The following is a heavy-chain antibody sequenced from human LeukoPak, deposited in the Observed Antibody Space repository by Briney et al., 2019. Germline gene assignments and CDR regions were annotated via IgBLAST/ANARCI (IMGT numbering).Heavy chain of an antibody. CDR1: GYTFTSYG. D-gene: IGHD1-26*01. Sequence: ASVKVSCNASGYTFTSYGISWVRQAPGQGLEWMGWISAYNGNTNYAQKLQGRVTMTTDTSTSTAYMELRSLRSDDTAVYYCARVQVWWELLPVPDYWGQGTLVTVSS. CDR2: ISAYNGNT. CDR3: ARVQVWWELLPVPDY. J-gene: IGHJ4*02. V-gene: IGHV1-18*01.